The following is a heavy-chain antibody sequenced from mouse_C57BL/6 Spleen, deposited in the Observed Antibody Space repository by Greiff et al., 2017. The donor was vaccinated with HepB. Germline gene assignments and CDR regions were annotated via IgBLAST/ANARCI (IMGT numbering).Heavy chain of an antibody. CDR2: ISDGGSYT. CDR1: GFTFSSYA. V-gene: IGHV5-4*01. J-gene: IGHJ2*01. D-gene: IGHD2-4*01. Sequence: EVQLVESGGGLVKPGGSLKLSCAASGFTFSSYAMSWVRQTPEKRLEWVATISDGGSYTYYPDNVKGRFTISRDNAKNNLYLQMSHLKSEDTAMYYCARDGYDYDERGDYLGQGTTLTVSS. CDR3: ARDGYDYDERGDY.